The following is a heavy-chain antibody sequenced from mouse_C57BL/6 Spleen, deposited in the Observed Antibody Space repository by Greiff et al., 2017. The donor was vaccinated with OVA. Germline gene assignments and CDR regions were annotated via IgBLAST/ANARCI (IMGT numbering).Heavy chain of an antibody. CDR1: GFTFSDYG. Sequence: DVMLVESGGGLVKPGGSLKLSCAASGFTFSDYGMHWFRQAPEKGLAWVAYISSGSSTIYYADTVKGRFTISRDNAKNTLFLQMTSLRAEDTAMYYCARRDTTAGGFADWGQGTMVTVSA. J-gene: IGHJ3*01. CDR2: ISSGSSTI. V-gene: IGHV5-17*01. D-gene: IGHD1-2*01. CDR3: ARRDTTAGGFAD.